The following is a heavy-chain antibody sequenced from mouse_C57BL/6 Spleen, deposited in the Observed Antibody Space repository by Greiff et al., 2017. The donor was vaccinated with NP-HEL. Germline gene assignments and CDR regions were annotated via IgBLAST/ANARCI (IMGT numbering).Heavy chain of an antibody. Sequence: VQLQESGAELARPGASVKLSCKASGYTFTSYGISWVKQRTGQGLEWIGEIYPRSGNTYYNEKFKGKATLTADKSSSTAYMELRSLTSEDAAVYFCARDVPGAMDYWGQGTSVTVSS. J-gene: IGHJ4*01. CDR3: ARDVPGAMDY. V-gene: IGHV1-81*01. CDR2: IYPRSGNT. CDR1: GYTFTSYG.